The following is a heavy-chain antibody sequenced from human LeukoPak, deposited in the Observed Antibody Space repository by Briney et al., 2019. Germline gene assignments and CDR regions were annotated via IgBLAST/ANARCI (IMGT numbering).Heavy chain of an antibody. CDR1: GFTFSSYA. D-gene: IGHD4-17*01. CDR2: ISGSGSTT. CDR3: AKGRGTAVTSAANY. V-gene: IGHV3-23*01. J-gene: IGHJ4*02. Sequence: PGGSLRLSCAASGFTFSSYAMSWVRQAPGKGLEWVSAISGSGSTTYYADSVKGRFTISRDNSKNTLYLQMNSLRAEDTAVYYCAKGRGTAVTSAANYWGQGTLVTVSS.